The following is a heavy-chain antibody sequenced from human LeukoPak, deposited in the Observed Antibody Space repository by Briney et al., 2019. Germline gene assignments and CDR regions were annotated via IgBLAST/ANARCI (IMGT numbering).Heavy chain of an antibody. J-gene: IGHJ4*02. V-gene: IGHV3-23*01. CDR1: GFIFSNYG. D-gene: IGHD2-2*01. CDR2: ISASGSAT. CDR3: AKADCSSTSCQVDY. Sequence: GGSLRLSCAASGFIFSNYGMNWVRQAPGKGLEWVAAISASGSATSYADSVRGRFTISRDNSKSTTYLQMNSLRAEDTAVFYCAKADCSSTSCQVDYWGQGTLVTVSS.